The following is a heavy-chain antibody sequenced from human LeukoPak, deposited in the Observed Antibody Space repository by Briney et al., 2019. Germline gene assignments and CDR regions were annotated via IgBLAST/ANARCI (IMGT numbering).Heavy chain of an antibody. Sequence: PGGSLRLSCAASGFTFRSYWMTWVRQAPGKGLEWVANIKQEGRETYYVDSVKGRFTISRDDAKNTLYLQMNSLRAEDTAVYYCAKAPPIVVVPAAIDYWGQGTLVTVSS. CDR2: IKQEGRET. CDR3: AKAPPIVVVPAAIDY. V-gene: IGHV3-7*01. CDR1: GFTFRSYW. J-gene: IGHJ4*02. D-gene: IGHD2-2*01.